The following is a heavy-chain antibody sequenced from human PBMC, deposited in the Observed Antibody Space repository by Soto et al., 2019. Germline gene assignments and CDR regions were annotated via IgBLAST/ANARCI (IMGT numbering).Heavy chain of an antibody. D-gene: IGHD6-6*01. J-gene: IGHJ6*03. CDR3: AKDGSQLAYYYYMDV. CDR2: ISWNSGSI. Sequence: GGSLRLSCAASGFTFDDYAMHWVRQAPGKGLEWVSGISWNSGSIGYADSVKGRFTISRDNAKNSLYLQMNSLRAEDTALYYCAKDGSQLAYYYYMDVWGKGTTVTVSS. V-gene: IGHV3-9*01. CDR1: GFTFDDYA.